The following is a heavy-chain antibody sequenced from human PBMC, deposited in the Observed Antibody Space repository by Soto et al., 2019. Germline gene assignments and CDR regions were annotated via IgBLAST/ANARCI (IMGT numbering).Heavy chain of an antibody. Sequence: QVQLVESGGGVVQPGRSLRLSCAASGFTFSSYGMHWVRQAPGKGLEWVAVIWYDGSNKYYADSVKGRFTFSRDNSKNSRFLRMNSRRAEYTAAYYCDRETGLGYCSSGSCYGCESMDVRGQGNTVTVSS. CDR2: IWYDGSNK. V-gene: IGHV3-33*01. CDR3: DRETGLGYCSSGSCYGCESMDV. D-gene: IGHD2-15*01. CDR1: GFTFSSYG. J-gene: IGHJ6*02.